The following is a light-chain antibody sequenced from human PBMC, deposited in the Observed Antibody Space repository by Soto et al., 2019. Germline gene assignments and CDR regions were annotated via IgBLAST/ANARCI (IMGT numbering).Light chain of an antibody. V-gene: IGKV1-5*03. CDR2: RAS. Sequence: DIQMTQSPSTLSASVGNRVTITCRASQSISSWLAWYQQKPGKAPKLLIYRASNLESGVPSRFTGSGSGTELTLTISSLQPDDFATYYCQQYKSSILTFGPGTKVDIK. CDR3: QQYKSSILT. CDR1: QSISSW. J-gene: IGKJ3*01.